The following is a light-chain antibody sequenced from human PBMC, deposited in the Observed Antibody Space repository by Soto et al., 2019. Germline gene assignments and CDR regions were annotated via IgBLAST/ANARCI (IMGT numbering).Light chain of an antibody. CDR2: KAS. CDR3: QQYNSYSLT. CDR1: ESISSW. V-gene: IGKV1-5*03. Sequence: DIQMTQSPSTLSASVGDRVTITCRASESISSWLAWYQQKPGKAPKLLIYKASSLESGVPSRFSGSGSGTEVTLTISSLQPDDFAPYYCQQYNSYSLTFGGGTKVEIK. J-gene: IGKJ4*01.